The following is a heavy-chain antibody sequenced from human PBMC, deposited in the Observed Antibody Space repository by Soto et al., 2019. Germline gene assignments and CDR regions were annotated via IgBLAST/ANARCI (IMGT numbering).Heavy chain of an antibody. J-gene: IGHJ5*02. D-gene: IGHD4-17*01. CDR2: FDPEDGET. V-gene: IGHV1-24*01. Sequence: EASVKVSCKVSGYTLTELSMHWVRQAPGKGLEWMGGFDPEDGETIYAQKFQGRVTMTEDTSTDTAYMELSSLRSEDTAVYYCATSGFDYGVFRWFDPWGQGTLVTVSS. CDR1: GYTLTELS. CDR3: ATSGFDYGVFRWFDP.